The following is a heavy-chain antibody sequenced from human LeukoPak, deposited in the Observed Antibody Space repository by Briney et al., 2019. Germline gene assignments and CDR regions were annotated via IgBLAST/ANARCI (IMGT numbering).Heavy chain of an antibody. J-gene: IGHJ6*02. D-gene: IGHD4-17*01. CDR1: GFTVSSNY. CDR2: ISSSSSTI. Sequence: GGSLRLSCAASGFTVSSNYMNWVRQAPGKGLEWVSYISSSSSTIYYADSVKGRFTISRDNAKNSLYLQMNSLRAEDTAVYYCAGTTVTTWDYYGMDVWGQGTTVTVSS. CDR3: AGTTVTTWDYYGMDV. V-gene: IGHV3-48*01.